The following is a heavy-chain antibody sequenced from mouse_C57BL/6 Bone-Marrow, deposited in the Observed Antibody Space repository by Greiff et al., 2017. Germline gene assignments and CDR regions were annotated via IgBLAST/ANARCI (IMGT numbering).Heavy chain of an antibody. D-gene: IGHD1-1*01. J-gene: IGHJ3*01. Sequence: EVKLVESGPVLVKPGASVKMSCKASGYTFTDYYMNWVKQSHGKSLEWIGVINPYNGGTSYNQKFKGKATLTVDKSSSTAYLELNSLTSEASAVYDGAILRGAYWGQGTLVTVSA. V-gene: IGHV1-19*01. CDR1: GYTFTDYY. CDR3: AILRGAY. CDR2: INPYNGGT.